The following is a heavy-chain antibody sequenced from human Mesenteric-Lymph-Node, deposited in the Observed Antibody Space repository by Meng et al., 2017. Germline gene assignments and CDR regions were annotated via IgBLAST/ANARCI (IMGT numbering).Heavy chain of an antibody. Sequence: GESLKISCAASGFSLGSFAMHWARQAPGKGLEWVSYISSSGSTIYYADSVKGRFTISRDNAKNSLYLQMNSLRAEDTAVYYCARDRRITMVRGVMAFDYWGQGTLVTVSS. CDR2: ISSSGSTI. D-gene: IGHD3-10*01. J-gene: IGHJ4*02. CDR1: GFSLGSFA. V-gene: IGHV3-48*03. CDR3: ARDRRITMVRGVMAFDY.